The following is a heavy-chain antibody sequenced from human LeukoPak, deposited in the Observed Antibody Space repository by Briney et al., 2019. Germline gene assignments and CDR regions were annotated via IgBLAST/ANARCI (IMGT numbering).Heavy chain of an antibody. J-gene: IGHJ4*02. CDR3: ARDSDWCDY. V-gene: IGHV3-48*04. CDR2: ISSSGSTI. Sequence: PGGSLRLSCAASGFTFSSYGMHWVRQAPGKGLEWVSYISSSGSTIYYADSVKGRFTISRDNAKNSLYLQMNSLRAEDTAVYYCARDSDWCDYWGQGTLVTVSS. CDR1: GFTFSSYG. D-gene: IGHD2-8*02.